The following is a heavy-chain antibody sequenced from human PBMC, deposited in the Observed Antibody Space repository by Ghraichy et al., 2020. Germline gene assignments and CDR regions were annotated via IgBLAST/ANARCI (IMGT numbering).Heavy chain of an antibody. V-gene: IGHV3-21*01. J-gene: IGHJ4*02. CDR3: ARGGEDYCSATSCYGEGDN. CDR2: ISRSSTYT. D-gene: IGHD2-2*01. Sequence: GALRLSCAASGFTFSSYSMNWVRQAPGKGLEWVSSISRSSTYTYYADSVKGRFTIFRDNAKNSLYLQMNSLRAEDTAVYFCARGGEDYCSATSCYGEGDNWGQGTLVTVSS. CDR1: GFTFSSYS.